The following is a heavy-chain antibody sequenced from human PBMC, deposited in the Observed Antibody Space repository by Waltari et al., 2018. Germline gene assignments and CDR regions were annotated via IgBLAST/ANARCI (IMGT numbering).Heavy chain of an antibody. CDR3: AREEAENAIYWMEY. V-gene: IGHV4-59*12. D-gene: IGHD1-1*01. CDR1: GGPIGRYF. J-gene: IGHJ4*02. CDR2: VYFGGNT. Sequence: QVQLQESGPGLVRPSETLSLTCPVSGGPIGRYFWGGIRQPPGKGLGWIGYVYFGGNTNYNSSLKSRVAISVDKSNNQLSLSLTSVTASDTAIYYCAREEAENAIYWMEYWGQGAQVIVSA.